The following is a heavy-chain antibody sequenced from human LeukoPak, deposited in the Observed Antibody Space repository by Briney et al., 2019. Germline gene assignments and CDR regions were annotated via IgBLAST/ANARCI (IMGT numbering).Heavy chain of an antibody. D-gene: IGHD5-18*01. CDR3: ARDGDTYGYYYYGLDV. V-gene: IGHV1-2*02. Sequence: ASVKVSCKASGYTFTGYYMHWVRQAPGQGLEWMGWINPNSGGTKYAQTFKGRVTMTRDTSISTAYMELSSLRANDTAVYYCARDGDTYGYYYYGLDVWGQGTTVTVSS. CDR1: GYTFTGYY. J-gene: IGHJ6*02. CDR2: INPNSGGT.